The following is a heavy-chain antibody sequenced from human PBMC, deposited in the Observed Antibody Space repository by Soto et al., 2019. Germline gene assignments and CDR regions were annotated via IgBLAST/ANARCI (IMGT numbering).Heavy chain of an antibody. V-gene: IGHV1-69*06. CDR2: ITPSFGSP. Sequence: QVQLVQSGAEVRKPGSSVRISCTASGDTVSYSAIGWLRQAPGQGLEWMGGITPSFGSPVYARKFQGRVTIAADNMILHNLRSDDTAMYFCATYFTAVAYFENWGQGTLVTVSS. J-gene: IGHJ4*02. CDR1: GDTVSYSA. CDR3: ATYFTAVAYFEN. D-gene: IGHD5-18*01.